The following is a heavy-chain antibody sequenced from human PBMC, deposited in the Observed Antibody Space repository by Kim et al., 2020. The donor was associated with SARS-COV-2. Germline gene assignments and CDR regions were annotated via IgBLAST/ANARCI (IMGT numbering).Heavy chain of an antibody. CDR2: IKQDGSEK. V-gene: IGHV3-7*05. CDR1: GFTFSSYW. Sequence: GGSLRLSCAASGFTFSSYWMSWVRQAPGKGLEWVANIKQDGSEKYYVDSVKGRFTISRDNAKNSLYLQMNSLRAEDTAVYYCARGLGYSSGWYGYYYYGMDVWGQGTTVTVSS. J-gene: IGHJ6*01. D-gene: IGHD6-19*01. CDR3: ARGLGYSSGWYGYYYYGMDV.